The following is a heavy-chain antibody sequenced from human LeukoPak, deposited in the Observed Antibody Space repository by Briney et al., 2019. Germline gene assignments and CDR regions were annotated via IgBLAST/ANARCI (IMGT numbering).Heavy chain of an antibody. CDR2: IYHSGST. V-gene: IGHV4-30-2*01. D-gene: IGHD5-18*01. CDR1: GGSISSGGYS. J-gene: IGHJ6*02. Sequence: SETLSLTCTVSGGSISSGGYSWSWIRPPPGKGLEWIGYIYHSGSTYYNPSLKSRVTISVDRSKNQFSLKLSSVTAADTAVYYCARGHGSYGDQLSYYYYGMDVWGQGTTVTVSS. CDR3: ARGHGSYGDQLSYYYYGMDV.